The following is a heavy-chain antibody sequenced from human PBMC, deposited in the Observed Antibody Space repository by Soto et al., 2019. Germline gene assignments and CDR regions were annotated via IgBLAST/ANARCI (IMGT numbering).Heavy chain of an antibody. CDR1: GVAMTYGGYS. V-gene: IGHV4-30-2*06. D-gene: IGHD1-1*01. CDR3: VRDRLESQVFDY. J-gene: IGHJ4*02. Sequence: SETLSLTCSVSGVAMTYGGYSWSWIRQSPEKGLEWLGYIGHLETTYYNPSFKSRLSLSIDRTRNQFSLSLSSMTAADTAVYYCVRDRLESQVFDYWGQGTLVTVSS. CDR2: IGHLETT.